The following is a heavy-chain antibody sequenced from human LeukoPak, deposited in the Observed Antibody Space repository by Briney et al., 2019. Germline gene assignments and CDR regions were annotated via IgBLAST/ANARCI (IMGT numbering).Heavy chain of an antibody. J-gene: IGHJ4*02. CDR3: ARVDGEQWLVRGY. CDR2: ISYTGST. CDR1: SGSISNYY. D-gene: IGHD6-19*01. V-gene: IGHV4-59*08. Sequence: SETLSLTCTVSSGSISNYYWSWIRQPPGKGLDWIGYISYTGSTNYNPSLKSRVTISIDAPKNQFSLRLTSVTAADTAVYYCARVDGEQWLVRGYWGQGTLVTVSS.